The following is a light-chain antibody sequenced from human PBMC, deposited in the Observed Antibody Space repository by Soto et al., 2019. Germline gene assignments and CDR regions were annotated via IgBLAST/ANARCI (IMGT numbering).Light chain of an antibody. CDR1: QSVTSN. CDR3: QQNNSWPRT. CDR2: GAS. Sequence: EVVMTQSPATLSVSPGERASLSCRASQSVTSNLAWYQQKAGQAPRLLIYGASTRATGIPARFSGIGSGTEFTLTISSLKSEDFAVYFCQQNNSWPRTFGQGTRVDIK. J-gene: IGKJ1*01. V-gene: IGKV3-15*01.